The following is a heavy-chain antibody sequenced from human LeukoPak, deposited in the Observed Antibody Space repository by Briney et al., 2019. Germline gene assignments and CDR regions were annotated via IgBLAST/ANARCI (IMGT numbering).Heavy chain of an antibody. CDR1: GYTFTGYY. V-gene: IGHV1-2*02. D-gene: IGHD3-10*01. J-gene: IGHJ4*02. Sequence: ASVKVSCKASGYTFTGYYMHWVRQAPGQGLEWMGWINPNSGGTNYAQKFQGRVTMTRDTSISTAYMELSRLRSDDTAVYYCAGDAQYYYGSGSYYNGISPDYWGQGTLVTVSS. CDR3: AGDAQYYYGSGSYYNGISPDY. CDR2: INPNSGGT.